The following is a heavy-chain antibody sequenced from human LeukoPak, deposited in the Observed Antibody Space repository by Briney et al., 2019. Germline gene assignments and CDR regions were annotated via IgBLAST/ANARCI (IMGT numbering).Heavy chain of an antibody. J-gene: IGHJ4*02. CDR3: ARDRAYDFWSGPSFDC. CDR1: GYTFTSYG. V-gene: IGHV1-18*01. Sequence: ASVKVSCKASGYTFTSYGISWVRQAPGQGLEWMGWISAYNGNTNYAQKLQGRVTMTTDTSTSTAYMELRSLRSDDTAVYYCARDRAYDFWSGPSFDCWGQGTLVTVSS. CDR2: ISAYNGNT. D-gene: IGHD3-3*01.